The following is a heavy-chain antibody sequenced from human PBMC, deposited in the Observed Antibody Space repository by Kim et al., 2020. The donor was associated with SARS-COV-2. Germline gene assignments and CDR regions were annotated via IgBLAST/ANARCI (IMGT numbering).Heavy chain of an antibody. CDR1: GGSFSGYY. D-gene: IGHD3-10*01. J-gene: IGHJ6*02. CDR3: ARGFIGYGSGSYYNARYYYYGMDV. V-gene: IGHV4-34*01. CDR2: INHSGST. Sequence: SETLSLTCAVYGGSFSGYYWSWIRQPPGKGLEWIGEINHSGSTNYNPSLKSRVTISVDTSKNQFSLKLSSVTAADTAVYYCARGFIGYGSGSYYNARYYYYGMDVWGQGTTVTVSS.